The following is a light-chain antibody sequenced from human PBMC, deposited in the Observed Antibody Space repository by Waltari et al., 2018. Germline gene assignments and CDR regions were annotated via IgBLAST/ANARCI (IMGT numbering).Light chain of an antibody. CDR2: GAS. CDR3: QQYNNWPPWT. CDR1: QSVRNN. J-gene: IGKJ1*01. V-gene: IGKV3-15*01. Sequence: EIVMTQSPATLSVSPGERATLPCRASQSVRNNLVWYQQKPGQAPRLLIHGASTRVTGIPARFSGSGSGTEFTLTISSLQSEDFAVYYCQQYNNWPPWTFGQGTKVEIK.